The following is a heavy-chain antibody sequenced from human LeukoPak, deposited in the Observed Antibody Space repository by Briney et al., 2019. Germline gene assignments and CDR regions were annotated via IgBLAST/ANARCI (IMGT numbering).Heavy chain of an antibody. D-gene: IGHD3-22*01. J-gene: IGHJ4*02. V-gene: IGHV4-59*01. CDR2: IYYSGST. CDR1: GGSFSSYY. Sequence: SETLSLTCAVYGGSFSSYYWSWIRQPPGKGLEWIGYIYYSGSTNYNPSLKSRVTISVDTSKNQFSLKLSSMTAADTAVYYCARRDSSGYNDWGQGTLVTVSS. CDR3: ARRDSSGYND.